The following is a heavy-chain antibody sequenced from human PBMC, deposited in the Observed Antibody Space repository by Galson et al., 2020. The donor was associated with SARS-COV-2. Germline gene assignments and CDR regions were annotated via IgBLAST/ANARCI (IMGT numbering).Heavy chain of an antibody. CDR1: GFTFSSYE. CDR2: ISGIVTNI. V-gene: IGHV3-48*03. D-gene: IGHD2-15*01. Sequence: GGSLRLSCAGSGFTFSSYEMNWVRQAPGKGLEWVSYISGIVTNIDYADSVKGRFTISRDNAMNSLYLQMTSLRAENTAVYYCASPYLAAASFFGAFDIWGLGTMVTVSS. J-gene: IGHJ3*02. CDR3: ASPYLAAASFFGAFDI.